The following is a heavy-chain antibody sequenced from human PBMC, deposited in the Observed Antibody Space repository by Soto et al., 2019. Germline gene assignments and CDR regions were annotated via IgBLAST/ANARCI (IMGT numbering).Heavy chain of an antibody. CDR2: IIPIFGTA. D-gene: IGHD5-18*01. V-gene: IGHV1-69*13. Sequence: RASVKVSCKASGGTFSSYAISWVRQAPGQGLEWMGGIIPIFGTANYAQKFQGRVTITADESTSTAYMELSSLRSEDTAVYYCARTIGYSYGAQFDYWGQGTLVTVSS. CDR3: ARTIGYSYGAQFDY. CDR1: GGTFSSYA. J-gene: IGHJ4*02.